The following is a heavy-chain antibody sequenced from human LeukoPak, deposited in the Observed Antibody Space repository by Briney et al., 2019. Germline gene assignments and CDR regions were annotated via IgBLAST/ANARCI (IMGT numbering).Heavy chain of an antibody. CDR1: GGSISSGSYY. D-gene: IGHD6-13*01. V-gene: IGHV4-61*02. J-gene: IGHJ4*02. CDR2: IYTSGST. CDR3: ARGGRGSRTFDY. Sequence: PSETLSLTCTVSGGSISSGSYYWSWIRQPAGKGLEWIGRIYTSGSTNYNPSLKSRVTISVDTSKNQFSLKLSSVTAADTAVYYCARGGRGSRTFDYCGQGTLVTVSS.